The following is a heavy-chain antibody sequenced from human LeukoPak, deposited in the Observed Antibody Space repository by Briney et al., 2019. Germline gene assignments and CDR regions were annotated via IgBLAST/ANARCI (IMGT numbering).Heavy chain of an antibody. V-gene: IGHV3-21*01. CDR2: ISSSSSYI. D-gene: IGHD5-12*01. J-gene: IGHJ4*02. Sequence: PGGSLRLSCAASGFTFSSYRMNWVRQAPGKGLEWVSSISSSSSYIYYAESGKGRFTSSRDNANNSLYLQMNSLRAEDTAVYYCARAAGDGYRPRVPFDYWGQGTLVTVSS. CDR3: ARAAGDGYRPRVPFDY. CDR1: GFTFSSYR.